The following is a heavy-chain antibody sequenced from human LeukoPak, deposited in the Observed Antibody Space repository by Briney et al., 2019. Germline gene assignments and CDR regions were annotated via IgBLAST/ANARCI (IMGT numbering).Heavy chain of an antibody. D-gene: IGHD3-10*01. CDR2: ISGSGGST. Sequence: GGSLRLSCAASGFTFSSYAMSWVRQAPGKGLEWVSAISGSGGSTYYADSVKGRFTISRDNSKNTLYLQMNSLRAEDTAVYYCASGPTMVRGVNGDYYYYYGMDVWGQGTTVTVSS. CDR3: ASGPTMVRGVNGDYYYYYGMDV. V-gene: IGHV3-23*01. J-gene: IGHJ6*02. CDR1: GFTFSSYA.